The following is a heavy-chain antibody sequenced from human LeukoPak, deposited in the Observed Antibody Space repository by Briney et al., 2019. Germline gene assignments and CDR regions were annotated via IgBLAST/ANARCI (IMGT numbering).Heavy chain of an antibody. Sequence: PSETLSLTCAVSGGSISSSNWWSWVRQPPGKGLEWIGEIYHSGSTNYNPSLKSRVTISVDTSKNQFSLKLSSVTAADTAVYYCARDRLAVAGGFDYWGQGTLVTVSS. V-gene: IGHV4-4*02. J-gene: IGHJ4*02. D-gene: IGHD6-19*01. CDR2: IYHSGST. CDR1: GGSISSSNW. CDR3: ARDRLAVAGGFDY.